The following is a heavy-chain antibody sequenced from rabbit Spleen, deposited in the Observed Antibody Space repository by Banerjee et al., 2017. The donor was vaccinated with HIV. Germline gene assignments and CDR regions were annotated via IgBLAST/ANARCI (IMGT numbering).Heavy chain of an antibody. V-gene: IGHV1S45*01. CDR1: GFSFSFNYY. D-gene: IGHD8-1*01. CDR3: ARDGAGGSYFAL. CDR2: IDSGSSGFT. Sequence: QEQLEESGGGLVQPEGSLTLTCTASGFSFSFNYYMCWVRQAPGKGPEWIACIDSGSSGFTYFANWAKGRFTISKTSSTTVTLQMTSLTAADTATYFCARDGAGGSYFALWGPGTLVTVS. J-gene: IGHJ4*01.